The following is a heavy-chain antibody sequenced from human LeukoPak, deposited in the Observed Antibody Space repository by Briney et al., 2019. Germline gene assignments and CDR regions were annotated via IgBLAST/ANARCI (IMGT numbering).Heavy chain of an antibody. CDR1: GFTVSSNY. Sequence: GGSLRLSCAASGFTVSSNYMSWVRQAPGKGLEWVATISGSGGGTYYADSVKGRFTISRDDSKNTLYLQMNSLRAEDTAVYYCAKDLGRYRNNYFDYWGQGTLVTVSS. V-gene: IGHV3-23*01. J-gene: IGHJ4*02. CDR2: ISGSGGGT. CDR3: AKDLGRYRNNYFDY. D-gene: IGHD1-26*01.